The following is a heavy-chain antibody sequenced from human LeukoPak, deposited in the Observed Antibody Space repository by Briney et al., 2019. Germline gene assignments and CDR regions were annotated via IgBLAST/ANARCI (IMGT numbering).Heavy chain of an antibody. J-gene: IGHJ4*02. CDR1: GGSISSSSYY. D-gene: IGHD6-19*01. CDR2: IYHSGST. V-gene: IGHV4-39*01. CDR3: ARQTWYSSGFDY. Sequence: KPSETLSLTCTVSGGSISSSSYYWGWVRQPPGKGLEWIGSIYHSGSTYYNPSLKSRVTISVDTSKNQFSLKLSSVTAADTAVYYCARQTWYSSGFDYWGQGTLVTVSS.